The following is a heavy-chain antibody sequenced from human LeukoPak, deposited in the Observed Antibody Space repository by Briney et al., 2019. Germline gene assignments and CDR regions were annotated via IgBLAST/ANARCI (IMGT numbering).Heavy chain of an antibody. V-gene: IGHV3-23*01. J-gene: IGHJ3*02. CDR1: GFTFSSYA. Sequence: GGSLRLSCAASGFTFSSYAMSWVRQAPGKGLEWVSFIGARGDATYYADSVKGRFTLSRDNYKNTLYLQMNSRRAEDTGVYSCATRVGVTFLGASDIWGQETLVTVSS. CDR2: IGARGDAT. D-gene: IGHD1-26*01. CDR3: ATRVGVTFLGASDI.